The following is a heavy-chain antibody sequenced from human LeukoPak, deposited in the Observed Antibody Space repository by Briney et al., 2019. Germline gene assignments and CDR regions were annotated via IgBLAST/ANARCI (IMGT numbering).Heavy chain of an antibody. Sequence: SETLSLTCTVSGGSISSSSYYWGWIRQPPGKGLEWIGSIYYSGSTYYNPSLKSRVTISIDTSKNQFSLKLSSVTAADTAVYYCAREGYCSSTSCYRRDAFDIWGQGTMVTVSS. CDR3: AREGYCSSTSCYRRDAFDI. CDR1: GGSISSSSYY. CDR2: IYYSGST. J-gene: IGHJ3*02. V-gene: IGHV4-39*01. D-gene: IGHD2-2*02.